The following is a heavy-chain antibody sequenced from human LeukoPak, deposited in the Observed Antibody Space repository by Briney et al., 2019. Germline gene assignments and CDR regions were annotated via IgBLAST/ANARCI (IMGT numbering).Heavy chain of an antibody. CDR3: PRFRSGYYSDY. Sequence: PGGSLRLSCAASGFTFSSYWMHWVRQAPGKGLVWVSHSNSDGTYTTYADSVRGRFTISRDNAKNTLYLQMNSLRVEDTAVYYCPRFRSGYYSDYWGQGTLVTVSS. D-gene: IGHD3-22*01. V-gene: IGHV3-74*01. CDR2: SNSDGTYT. J-gene: IGHJ4*02. CDR1: GFTFSSYW.